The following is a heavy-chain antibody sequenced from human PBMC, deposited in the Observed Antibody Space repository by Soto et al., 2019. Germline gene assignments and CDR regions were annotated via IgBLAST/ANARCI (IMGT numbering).Heavy chain of an antibody. J-gene: IGHJ4*02. CDR2: INSDGSST. CDR3: AREVVGWPLDY. D-gene: IGHD2-21*01. V-gene: IGHV3-74*01. CDR1: GFTFSTSW. Sequence: LRLSCVVSGFTFSTSWMHWVRQAPGKGPVWVSRINSDGSSTSYADSVKGRFTISRDNAKNTVYLQMSSLRAEDTAVYYCAREVVGWPLDYWGQGALVTVSS.